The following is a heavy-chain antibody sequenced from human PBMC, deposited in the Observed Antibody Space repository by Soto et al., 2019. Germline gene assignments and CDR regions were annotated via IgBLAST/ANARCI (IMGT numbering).Heavy chain of an antibody. J-gene: IGHJ6*02. Sequence: GGSLRVSCASAAGTCGSYGRNLVRQAPGKGPVWVSRINSDGSITGYADSVKGRFTISRDNAKNTLYLQMNSLSAEDTAVYYCARRDQIAYYYGMDVWGQGTTVTVSS. CDR3: ARRDQIAYYYGMDV. D-gene: IGHD2-21*01. CDR1: AGTCGSYG. CDR2: INSDGSIT. V-gene: IGHV3-74*01.